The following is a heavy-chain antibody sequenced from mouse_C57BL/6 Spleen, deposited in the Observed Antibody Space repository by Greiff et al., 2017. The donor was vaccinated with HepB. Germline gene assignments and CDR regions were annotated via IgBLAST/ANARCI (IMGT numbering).Heavy chain of an antibody. D-gene: IGHD2-2*01. CDR1: GYTFTSYW. CDR3: ASQGLWGYDGFAY. CDR2: IYPGSGST. V-gene: IGHV1-55*01. Sequence: QVQLQQPGAELVKPGASVKMSCKASGYTFTSYWITWVKQRPGQGLEWIGDIYPGSGSTNYNEKFKSKATLTVDTSSSTAYMQLSSLTSEDSAVYYCASQGLWGYDGFAYWGQGTLVTVSA. J-gene: IGHJ3*01.